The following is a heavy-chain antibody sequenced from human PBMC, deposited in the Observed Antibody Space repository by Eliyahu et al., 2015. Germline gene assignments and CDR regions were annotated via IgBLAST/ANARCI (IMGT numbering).Heavy chain of an antibody. Sequence: QVQLQESGPGLVKPSETLSLTCTVSGDSINGRVWSWIRQFAGRGLEWIGRIYSNGATDYHPSLKSRVHMSSDKSRNQFSLRLNSVTAADTAVYYCGTSEIEVTRAFDFWGPGTVVTVSS. V-gene: IGHV4-4*07. CDR3: GTSEIEVTRAFDF. J-gene: IGHJ3*01. CDR1: GDSINGRV. CDR2: IYSNGAT. D-gene: IGHD2/OR15-2a*01.